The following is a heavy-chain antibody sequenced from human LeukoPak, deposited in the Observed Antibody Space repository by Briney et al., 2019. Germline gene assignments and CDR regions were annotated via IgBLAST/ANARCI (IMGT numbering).Heavy chain of an antibody. Sequence: SETLSLTCAVYGGSFSGYYWSWIRQPPGKGLEWIGEINHSGSTNYNPSLKSRVTISVDTSKNQFSLKLSSVTAADTAVYYCARGARMVRGAPQPSWFDPWGQGTLVTVSS. CDR2: INHSGST. J-gene: IGHJ5*02. V-gene: IGHV4-34*01. CDR1: GGSFSGYY. D-gene: IGHD3-10*01. CDR3: ARGARMVRGAPQPSWFDP.